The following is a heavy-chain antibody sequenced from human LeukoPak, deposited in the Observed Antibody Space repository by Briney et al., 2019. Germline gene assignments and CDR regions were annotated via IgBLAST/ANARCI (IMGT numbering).Heavy chain of an antibody. J-gene: IGHJ6*03. CDR3: ARAGKGVVTPFRYYYYIDV. V-gene: IGHV3-64*01. D-gene: IGHD3-3*01. CDR1: GFTFSRYE. CDR2: ISSNGGST. Sequence: GGALRLSCAASGFTFSRYEMKWVRQAPGKGVEYVSAISSNGGSTYYANSVRGRFTIYRDNSKNTLYLQMGSLRAEDMAVYYCARAGKGVVTPFRYYYYIDVWGKGTTVTVSS.